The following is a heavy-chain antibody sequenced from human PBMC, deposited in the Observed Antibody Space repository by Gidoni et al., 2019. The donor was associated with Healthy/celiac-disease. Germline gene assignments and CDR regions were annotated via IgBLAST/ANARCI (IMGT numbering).Heavy chain of an antibody. Sequence: QVQLVQSGAEVKKPGSSVKVSCKASGGTFSSYAISWVRQAPGQGLEWMGGIIPIFGTANYAQKFQGRVTITADKSTSTAYMELSSLRSEDTAVYYCARDYYYDSSGYERGYYYYYGMDVWGQGTTVTVSS. CDR2: IIPIFGTA. CDR3: ARDYYYDSSGYERGYYYYYGMDV. J-gene: IGHJ6*02. V-gene: IGHV1-69*06. CDR1: GGTFSSYA. D-gene: IGHD3-22*01.